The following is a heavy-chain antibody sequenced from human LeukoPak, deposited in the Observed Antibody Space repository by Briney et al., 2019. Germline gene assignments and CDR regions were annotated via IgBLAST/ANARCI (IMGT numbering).Heavy chain of an antibody. CDR2: INAGNGNT. CDR1: GYTFTSYA. V-gene: IGHV1-3*01. D-gene: IGHD5-24*01. Sequence: GASVKVSCKASGYTFTSYAMHWVRQAPGQRLEWMGWINAGNGNTKYSQKFQGRVTITRDTSASTAYMELSSLRSDDTAVYYCARGDGYNSAGLDYWGQGTLVTVSS. J-gene: IGHJ4*02. CDR3: ARGDGYNSAGLDY.